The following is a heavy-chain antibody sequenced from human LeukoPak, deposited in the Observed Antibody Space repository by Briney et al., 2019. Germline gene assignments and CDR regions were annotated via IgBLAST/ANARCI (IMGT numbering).Heavy chain of an antibody. J-gene: IGHJ6*02. D-gene: IGHD2-2*01. CDR3: ARDDQLQNYYCYGMDV. CDR1: GGSFSGYY. Sequence: PSETLSLTCAVYGGSFSGYYWSWIRQPPGKGLEWIGEINHSGSTNYNPSLKSRVTISVDTSKNQFSLKLSSVTAADTAVYYCARDDQLQNYYCYGMDVWGQGTTVTVSS. V-gene: IGHV4-34*01. CDR2: INHSGST.